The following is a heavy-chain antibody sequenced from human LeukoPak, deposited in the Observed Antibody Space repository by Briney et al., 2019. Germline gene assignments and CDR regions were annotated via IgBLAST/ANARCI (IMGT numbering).Heavy chain of an antibody. CDR3: AIAPVRGEGYFDY. J-gene: IGHJ4*02. CDR2: IYYSGST. Sequence: SETLSLTCTVVSGDSITSGDSYWSWIRQPPGKGLEWIGYIYYSGSTYYNPSLKSRVTISVDTSKNQFSLKLSSVTAADTAVYYCAIAPVRGEGYFDYWGQGTLVTVSS. CDR1: GDSITSGDSY. V-gene: IGHV4-39*07. D-gene: IGHD3-10*01.